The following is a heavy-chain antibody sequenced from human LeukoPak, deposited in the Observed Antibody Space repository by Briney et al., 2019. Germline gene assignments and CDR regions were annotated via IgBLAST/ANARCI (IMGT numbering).Heavy chain of an antibody. J-gene: IGHJ5*02. Sequence: PSETLSLTCAVYGGSFSGYYWSWIRQPPGKGREWIGQINHSGSTNYNPSLKSRVTISVDTCKNQFSLKLSSVTAADTAVYYCASGRGIAAAGKVSGWFDPWGQGTLVTVSS. CDR3: ASGRGIAAAGKVSGWFDP. V-gene: IGHV4-34*01. CDR2: INHSGST. CDR1: GGSFSGYY. D-gene: IGHD6-13*01.